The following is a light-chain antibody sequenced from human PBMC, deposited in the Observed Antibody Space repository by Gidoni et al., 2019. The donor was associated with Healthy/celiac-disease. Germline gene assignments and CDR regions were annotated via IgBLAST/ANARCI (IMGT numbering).Light chain of an antibody. V-gene: IGKV1-39*01. CDR2: AAS. J-gene: IGKJ3*01. CDR1: QSISSY. Sequence: DIQMTQSPSSLSASVGDRVTITCRASQSISSYLNWYQQKPRKAPKLLIYAASSLQSGVPSRFSGSGSGTDFTLTISSLQPEDFATYYCQQSYSTPPLFTFGPGTKVDIK. CDR3: QQSYSTPPLFT.